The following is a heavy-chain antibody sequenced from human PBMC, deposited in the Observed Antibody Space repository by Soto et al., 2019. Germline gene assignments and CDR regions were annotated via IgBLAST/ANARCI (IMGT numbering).Heavy chain of an antibody. J-gene: IGHJ6*02. Sequence: QVQLVQSGAEVKKPGSSVKVSCKASGGTFSSYAISWVRQAPGQGLEWMGGIIPIFGTANYAQKFQGRVTITADESTSTAYMELSSLRSEDTAVYYCAIDLCGGDCSYYYYYGMDVWGQGTTVTVSS. D-gene: IGHD2-21*02. CDR1: GGTFSSYA. CDR2: IIPIFGTA. CDR3: AIDLCGGDCSYYYYYGMDV. V-gene: IGHV1-69*12.